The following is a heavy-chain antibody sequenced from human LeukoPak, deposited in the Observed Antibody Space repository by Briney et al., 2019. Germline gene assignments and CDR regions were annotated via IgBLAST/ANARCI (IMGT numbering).Heavy chain of an antibody. CDR3: ARSGLPGIAVAADFDY. J-gene: IGHJ4*02. Sequence: GGSLRLSCAASGFTFSSYEMNWVRQAPGKGLEWVSYITSSGSIIYYADSVKGRFTISRDNAKNSLFLQMNSLRAEDTAVYYCARSGLPGIAVAADFDYWGQGTLVTVTT. CDR1: GFTFSSYE. V-gene: IGHV3-48*03. CDR2: ITSSGSII. D-gene: IGHD6-19*01.